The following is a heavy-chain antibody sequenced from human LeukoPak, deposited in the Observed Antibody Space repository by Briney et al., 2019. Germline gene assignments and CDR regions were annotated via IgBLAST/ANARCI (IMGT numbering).Heavy chain of an antibody. J-gene: IGHJ6*03. V-gene: IGHV3-30*04. CDR1: GFAFSNYA. CDR3: ARDSSGYYYYYMDV. CDR2: VSYDGGDE. D-gene: IGHD6-19*01. Sequence: PGGSLRLSCAASGFAFSNYAMHWVRQAPGKGLEWVTVVSYDGGDEYYADSVKGRFTISRDNSKNALYLQMNSLRTEGTAVYYCARDSSGYYYYYMDVWGKGTTVTVSS.